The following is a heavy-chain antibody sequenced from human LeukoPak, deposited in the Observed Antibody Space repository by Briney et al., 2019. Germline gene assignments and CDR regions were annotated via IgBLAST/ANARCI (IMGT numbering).Heavy chain of an antibody. V-gene: IGHV3-23*01. J-gene: IGHJ4*02. CDR2: ISGTGDST. CDR1: GFTFSSYA. Sequence: GESLRLSCAASGFTFSSYAMSWVRQAPGKGLEWVSGISGTGDSTYYADSVKGRFTISRDNSKNTLYLQMNSLRAEDTAVYYCAKPPWGITLIVVAKYFDYWGQGTLVTVSS. D-gene: IGHD3-22*01. CDR3: AKPPWGITLIVVAKYFDY.